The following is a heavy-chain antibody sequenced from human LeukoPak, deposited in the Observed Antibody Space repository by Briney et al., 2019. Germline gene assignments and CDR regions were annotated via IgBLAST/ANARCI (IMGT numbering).Heavy chain of an antibody. J-gene: IGHJ1*01. CDR3: ARDSGSGWYFEYFQH. CDR1: GYTFTSYG. V-gene: IGHV1-3*01. CDR2: INVGNGNI. D-gene: IGHD6-19*01. Sequence: ASVKVSCKASGYTFTSYGISWVRQAPGQRLEWMGWINVGNGNIKYSQRFQGRVTITRDTSASTAYMELSSLRSEDTAVYYCARDSGSGWYFEYFQHWGQGTLVTVSS.